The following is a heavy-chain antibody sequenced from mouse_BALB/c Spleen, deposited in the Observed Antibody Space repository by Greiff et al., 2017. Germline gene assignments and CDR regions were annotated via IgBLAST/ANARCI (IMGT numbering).Heavy chain of an antibody. D-gene: IGHD2-14*01. CDR3: ARNYRYDRDAMDY. V-gene: IGHV1-7*01. Sequence: QVHVKQSGAELAKPGASVKMSCKASGYTFTSYWMHWVKQRPGQGLEWIGYINPSTGYTEYNQKFKDKATLTADKSSSTAYMQLSSLTSEDSAVYYCARNYRYDRDAMDYWGQGTSVTVSS. J-gene: IGHJ4*01. CDR1: GYTFTSYW. CDR2: INPSTGYT.